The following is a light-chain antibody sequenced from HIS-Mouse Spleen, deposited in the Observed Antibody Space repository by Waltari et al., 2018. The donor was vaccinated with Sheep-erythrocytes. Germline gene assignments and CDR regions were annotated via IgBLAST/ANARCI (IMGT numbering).Light chain of an antibody. CDR3: QQSYSTPPLT. CDR1: QSISRY. J-gene: IGKJ4*01. Sequence: DIQMTQSPSSLSASVGDRVTITCRASQSISRYLNWYQQKPGNAPKPLIYAASSLQSGVPSRFSGSGSGTDVTLTISSLQPEDFATYYCQQSYSTPPLTFGGGTKVEIK. V-gene: IGKV1-39*01. CDR2: AAS.